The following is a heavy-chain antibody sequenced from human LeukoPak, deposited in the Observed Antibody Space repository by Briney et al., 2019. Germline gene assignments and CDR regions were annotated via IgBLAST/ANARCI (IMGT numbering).Heavy chain of an antibody. CDR1: GGSISSYY. CDR2: IYYSGST. V-gene: IGHV4-59*08. Sequence: KPSETLSLTCTVSGGSISSYYWSWIRQPPGKGLEWIGYIYYSGSTNYNPSLKSRVTISVDTSKNQFSLKLSSVTAADTAVYYCALSKDYYYYYMDVWGKGTTVTVSS. CDR3: ALSKDYYYYYMDV. J-gene: IGHJ6*03.